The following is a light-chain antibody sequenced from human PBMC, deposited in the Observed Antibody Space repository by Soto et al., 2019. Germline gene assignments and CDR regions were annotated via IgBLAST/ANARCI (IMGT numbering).Light chain of an antibody. V-gene: IGKV3-15*01. CDR1: QPVSSN. CDR2: GAS. Sequence: EIVLTQSPSTLSVSPGERATLSCRASQPVSSNLAWYQQKPGQAPRFLIYGASTRATGVPARLSGSGSGTEFTLTISSLQSEDFSVYFCQTVDKWPLFGQGTRLEIK. J-gene: IGKJ5*01. CDR3: QTVDKWPL.